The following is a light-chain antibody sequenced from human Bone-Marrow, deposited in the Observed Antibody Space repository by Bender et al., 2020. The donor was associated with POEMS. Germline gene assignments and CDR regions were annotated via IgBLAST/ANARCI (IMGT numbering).Light chain of an antibody. CDR1: SSDIGTYDL. V-gene: IGLV2-23*01. Sequence: QSALTQPASVSGSPGQSITISCTGTSSDIGTYDLVSWYQQHPNKAPKLMVYEDNKRPSGVSDRFSGSKSGNTASLTISGLQAEDEADYYCCSFATSSTLVFGGGTKLTVL. CDR2: EDN. CDR3: CSFATSSTLV. J-gene: IGLJ3*02.